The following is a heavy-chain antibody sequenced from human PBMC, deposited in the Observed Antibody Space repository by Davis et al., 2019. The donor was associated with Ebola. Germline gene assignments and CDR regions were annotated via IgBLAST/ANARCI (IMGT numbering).Heavy chain of an antibody. V-gene: IGHV3-23*01. J-gene: IGHJ6*02. CDR1: GFTFRGYD. CDR2: IISTGGTT. CDR3: AKYLSSSWYLYYYGMDV. Sequence: GESLKISCTASGFTFRGYDMSWVRQAPGKGLEWVSTIISTGGTTYSADSVKGRFTISRDNSKNTLYLQMHSLRAEDTAVYYCAKYLSSSWYLYYYGMDVWGQGTTVTVSS. D-gene: IGHD6-13*01.